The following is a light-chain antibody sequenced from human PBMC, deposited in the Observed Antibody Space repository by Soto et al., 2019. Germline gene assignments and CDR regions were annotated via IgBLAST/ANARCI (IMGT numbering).Light chain of an antibody. CDR1: QGIRND. Sequence: AIQLTQSPSSLSASVGDRVTITCRASQGIRNDLGWYQQKPGKAPKLLVYAASSLQSGVPSRFSGSGSGTDFTLTISSLQPEDFATYSCLQDYNYPSTFGQGTKLEIK. V-gene: IGKV1-6*01. J-gene: IGKJ2*01. CDR2: AAS. CDR3: LQDYNYPST.